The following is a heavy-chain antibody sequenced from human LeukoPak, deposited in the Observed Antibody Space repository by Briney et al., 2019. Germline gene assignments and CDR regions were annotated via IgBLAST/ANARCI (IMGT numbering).Heavy chain of an antibody. CDR3: ARDPGRDSHIDY. Sequence: GGSLRLSCAASGFTFSSYAMSWVRQAPGKGLEWVSAISGSSAGSTYYADSVKGRFTISRDNSKNTLYLQLNSLRAEDTAVYSCARDPGRDSHIDYWGQGTLVTVSS. J-gene: IGHJ4*02. CDR2: ISGSSAGST. V-gene: IGHV3-23*01. CDR1: GFTFSSYA. D-gene: IGHD1-26*01.